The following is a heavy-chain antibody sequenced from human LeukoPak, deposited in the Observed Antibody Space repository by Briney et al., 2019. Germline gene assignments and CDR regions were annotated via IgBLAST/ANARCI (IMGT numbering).Heavy chain of an antibody. J-gene: IGHJ6*02. CDR2: MFYSGST. D-gene: IGHD1-26*01. CDR3: ARQVGATSYYYYGLDV. V-gene: IGHV4-59*08. Sequence: SETLSLTCTVSGGSISGYYWSWIRQPPGKGLEWIGYMFYSGSTNYDPSLKSRVTMSVDTSKNQFSLKLSSVTAADTAVYYCARQVGATSYYYYGLDVWGQGTTVTVSS. CDR1: GGSISGYY.